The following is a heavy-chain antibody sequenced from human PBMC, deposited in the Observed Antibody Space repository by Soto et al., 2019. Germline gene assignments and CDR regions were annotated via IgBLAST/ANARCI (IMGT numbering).Heavy chain of an antibody. Sequence: PSETLSLTCAVYGGSFSDYYWSWIRQPPGKGLEWIGYIYYSGSTYYNPSLKSRVTISVDTSKNQFSLKLSSVTAADTAVYYCARVSAPPAFDIWGQGTMVTVSS. V-gene: IGHV4-30-4*01. J-gene: IGHJ3*02. CDR3: ARVSAPPAFDI. CDR2: IYYSGST. D-gene: IGHD3-10*01. CDR1: GGSFSDYY.